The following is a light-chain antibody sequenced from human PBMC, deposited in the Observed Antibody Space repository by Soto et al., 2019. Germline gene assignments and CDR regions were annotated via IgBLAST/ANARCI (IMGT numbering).Light chain of an antibody. J-gene: IGKJ1*01. CDR1: QSVNTY. V-gene: IGKV1-39*01. CDR2: AAS. Sequence: DIQMTQSPSSLSAPAGDRVTITCRASQSVNTYLHWYQQKPGKAPKLLIFAASNLQSGVPSRFSGSGSGTNFTLSLNSLQPEDFATYYCQQGYSNPWTFGQGTKVDIK. CDR3: QQGYSNPWT.